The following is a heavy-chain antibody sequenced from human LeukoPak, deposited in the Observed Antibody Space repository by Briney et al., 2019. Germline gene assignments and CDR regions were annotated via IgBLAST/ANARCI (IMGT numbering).Heavy chain of an antibody. D-gene: IGHD3-22*01. CDR2: ISGSGGST. Sequence: GGSLRLSCAASGFTFSSYAMSWVRQAPGKGLEWVSAISGSGGSTYYADSVKGRFTISRDNSKNTPYLQMNSLRAEDTAVYYCAKASYSSGYLSVSYYFDYWGQGTLVTVSS. CDR1: GFTFSSYA. V-gene: IGHV3-23*01. CDR3: AKASYSSGYLSVSYYFDY. J-gene: IGHJ4*02.